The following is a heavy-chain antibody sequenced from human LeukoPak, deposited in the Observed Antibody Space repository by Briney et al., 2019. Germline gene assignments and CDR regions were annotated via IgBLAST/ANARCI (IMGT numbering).Heavy chain of an antibody. V-gene: IGHV3-21*01. CDR2: ISSSSSYI. D-gene: IGHD6-13*01. CDR3: ARDGAEGSWYRVPRIVFDY. J-gene: IGHJ4*02. CDR1: GFTFSSYS. Sequence: PGGPLRLSCAASGFTFSSYSMNWVRQAPGKGLEWVSSISSSSSYIYYADSVKGRFTISRDNAKNSLYLQMNSLRAEDTAVYYCARDGAEGSWYRVPRIVFDYWGQGTLVTVSS.